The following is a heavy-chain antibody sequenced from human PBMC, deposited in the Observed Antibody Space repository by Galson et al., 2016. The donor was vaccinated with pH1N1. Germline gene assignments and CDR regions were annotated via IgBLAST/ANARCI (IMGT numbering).Heavy chain of an antibody. J-gene: IGHJ2*01. CDR3: AREDYYDTDLSDWYFDL. Sequence: SVKVSCKASGGTFGSYGINWVRQAPGQGLEWMGGIIPIFNTVKYAQNFQGRVTITADESTTTAYMELGSLRSEDTAMYYCAREDYYDTDLSDWYFDLWGRGTLLTVSS. CDR2: IIPIFNTV. D-gene: IGHD3-22*01. V-gene: IGHV1-69*13. CDR1: GGTFGSYG.